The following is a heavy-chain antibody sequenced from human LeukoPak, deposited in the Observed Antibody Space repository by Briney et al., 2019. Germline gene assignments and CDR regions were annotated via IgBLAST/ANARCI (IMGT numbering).Heavy chain of an antibody. CDR1: GFTFSSYA. CDR2: ISGSGGST. V-gene: IGHV3-23*01. D-gene: IGHD3-22*01. J-gene: IGHJ4*02. Sequence: GGSLRLSCAASGFTFSSYAMSWVRQAPGKGLEWVSAISGSGGSTYYADSVKGRFTISRDNSKNTLYLQMNSLRAEDTAVYYCAKDPYYDSSGYYSSLYYFDYWSQGTLVTVSS. CDR3: AKDPYYDSSGYYSSLYYFDY.